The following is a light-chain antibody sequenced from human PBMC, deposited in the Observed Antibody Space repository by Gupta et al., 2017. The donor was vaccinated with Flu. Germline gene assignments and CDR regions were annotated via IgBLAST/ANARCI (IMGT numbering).Light chain of an antibody. CDR2: EVS. J-gene: IGLJ1*01. Sequence: QSALTQPASVSGSPGPSITISCTGNDSDVNSYYNVPWYLQHPGQAPKLMIYEVSNRPSGVSNRFSGSKSGNTASLTISGLQAEDEADYYCSSYTSSTALYAFGTGTKVTVL. CDR1: DSDVNSYYN. CDR3: SSYTSSTALYA. V-gene: IGLV2-14*01.